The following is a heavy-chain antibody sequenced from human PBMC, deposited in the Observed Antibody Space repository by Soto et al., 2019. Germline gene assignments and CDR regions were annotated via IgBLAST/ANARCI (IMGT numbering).Heavy chain of an antibody. V-gene: IGHV4-30-4*01. J-gene: IGHJ4*02. CDR3: ASLSVPRYYYDSSGYPHDY. D-gene: IGHD3-22*01. CDR2: IYYSGST. Sequence: SETLSLTCTVSGGSISSGDYYWSWIRQPPGKGLEWIGYIYYSGSTYYNPSLKSRVTISVDTSKNQFSLKLSSVTAADTAVYYCASLSVPRYYYDSSGYPHDYWGQGTLVTVSS. CDR1: GGSISSGDYY.